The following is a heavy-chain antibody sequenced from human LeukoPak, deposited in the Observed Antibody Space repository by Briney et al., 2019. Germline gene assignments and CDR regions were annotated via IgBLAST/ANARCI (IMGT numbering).Heavy chain of an antibody. V-gene: IGHV3-21*01. CDR3: ASLNPSGGSGWSGRDY. J-gene: IGHJ4*02. Sequence: GGSLRLSCAASGFTFATFSMNWVRQAPGKGPEWVSHITSSSNYIYYADSVRGRFTISRDNAKNSLYLQMDSLRVEDTAVYYCASLNPSGGSGWSGRDYWGQGTLVTVSS. D-gene: IGHD6-13*01. CDR1: GFTFATFS. CDR2: ITSSSNYI.